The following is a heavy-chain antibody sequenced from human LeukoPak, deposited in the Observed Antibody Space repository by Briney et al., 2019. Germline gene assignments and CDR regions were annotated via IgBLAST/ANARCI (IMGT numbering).Heavy chain of an antibody. D-gene: IGHD2-2*01. V-gene: IGHV3-30*02. CDR2: IRYDGSNK. CDR1: GFTFSNYG. J-gene: IGHJ4*02. CDR3: AKDYCSSTSCFFFDN. Sequence: GGSLRLSCAASGFTFSNYGMHWVRQAPGKGLEWVAFIRYDGSNKYYADSVKGRFTISRENTLYLQMNSLGAEDTAVYYCAKDYCSSTSCFFFDNWGQGTLVTVSS.